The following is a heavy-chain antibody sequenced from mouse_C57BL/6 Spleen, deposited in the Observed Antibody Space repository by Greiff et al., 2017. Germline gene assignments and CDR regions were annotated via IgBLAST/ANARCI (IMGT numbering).Heavy chain of an antibody. CDR1: GYSFTGYY. V-gene: IGHV1-42*01. Sequence: EVKLQESGPGLVKPGASVKISCTASGYSFTGYYMNWVKQSPEKSLEWIGEINPSTGGTTYNQKFKAKATLTVDKSSITAYMQLKSLTSEDSAVSYCARKGGSSYDYWGQGTTLTVSS. CDR3: ARKGGSSYDY. D-gene: IGHD1-1*01. J-gene: IGHJ2*01. CDR2: INPSTGGT.